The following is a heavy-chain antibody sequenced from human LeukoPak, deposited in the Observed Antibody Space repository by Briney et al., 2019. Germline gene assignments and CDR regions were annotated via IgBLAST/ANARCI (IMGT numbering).Heavy chain of an antibody. J-gene: IGHJ4*02. CDR2: INPNSGGT. D-gene: IGHD1-26*01. Sequence: GASVKVSCKASGYTFTGYYMHWARQAPGQGLEWMGWINPNSGGTNYAQKFQGWVTMTRDTSISTAYMELSRLRSDDTAVYYCARDLDVFSQGGRFDYWGQGTLVTVSS. V-gene: IGHV1-2*04. CDR3: ARDLDVFSQGGRFDY. CDR1: GYTFTGYY.